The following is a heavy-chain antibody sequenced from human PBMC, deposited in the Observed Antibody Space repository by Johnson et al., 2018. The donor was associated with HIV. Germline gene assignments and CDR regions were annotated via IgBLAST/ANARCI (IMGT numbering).Heavy chain of an antibody. J-gene: IGHJ3*02. V-gene: IGHV3-7*01. CDR3: AKDRGSPGTPAAFDI. CDR2: IKQEGSDK. D-gene: IGHD1-7*01. Sequence: VQLVESGGGLVQPGGSLRLSCAASRFTFTSYWMSWVRQTPGKGLEWVANIKQEGSDKYYVDSVKGRFTISRDNAKNSLCLQMNSLRAEDTAVYYCAKDRGSPGTPAAFDIWGQGTMVTVSS. CDR1: RFTFTSYW.